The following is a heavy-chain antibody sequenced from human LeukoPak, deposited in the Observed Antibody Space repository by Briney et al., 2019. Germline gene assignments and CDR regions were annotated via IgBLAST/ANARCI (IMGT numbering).Heavy chain of an antibody. Sequence: PGGSLRLSCAASGFTFSDYFMDWVRQAPGKGREWVGRIKDKGSNFSAQYAASLKGRFTISRDDSKNSLYLQINSLETEDTAVYYCATIRGVMGYWGHGTLVTVSS. CDR3: ATIRGVMGY. CDR2: IKDKGSNFSA. D-gene: IGHD3-10*01. CDR1: GFTFSDYF. V-gene: IGHV3-72*01. J-gene: IGHJ4*01.